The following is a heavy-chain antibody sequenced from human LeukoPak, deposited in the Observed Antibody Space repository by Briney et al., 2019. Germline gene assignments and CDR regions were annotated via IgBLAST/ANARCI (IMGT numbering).Heavy chain of an antibody. CDR1: GGSITSYF. CDR3: AQKAPFSPTYSQQ. V-gene: IGHV4-59*01. CDR2: IYHGGTT. D-gene: IGHD2/OR15-2a*01. J-gene: IGHJ1*01. Sequence: SETLSLTCTVSGGSITSYFWSWIRQPPGRRLEWIGYIYHGGTTNYNPSLKSRDTISADTSKNQFSLRLTSVTAADTAVYYCAQKAPFSPTYSQQWGQGTLVTVSS.